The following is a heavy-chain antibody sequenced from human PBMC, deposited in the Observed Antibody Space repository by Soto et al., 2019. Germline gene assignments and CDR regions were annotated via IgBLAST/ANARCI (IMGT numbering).Heavy chain of an antibody. CDR1: GYTFTSHG. V-gene: IGHV1-18*01. CDR2: ISTYNGNT. Sequence: GASVKVSCKASGYTFTSHGITWVRQAPGQGLEWMGWISTYNGNTNYAQKLQGRVTLTTDTSTSTAYMELRSLRSDDAAVYYCARGASCTSTSCYDYFHYGMDVWGQGTTVTVS. J-gene: IGHJ6*02. D-gene: IGHD2-2*01. CDR3: ARGASCTSTSCYDYFHYGMDV.